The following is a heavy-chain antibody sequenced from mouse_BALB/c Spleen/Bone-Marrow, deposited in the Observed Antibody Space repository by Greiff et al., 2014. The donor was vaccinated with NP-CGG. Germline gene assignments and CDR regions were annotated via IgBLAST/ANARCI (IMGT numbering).Heavy chain of an antibody. J-gene: IGHJ2*01. Sequence: LVESGGGLVQPGGSLRLSCATSGFTFTDYYMSWVRQPPGKALEWLGFIRDKANGYTTEYSASVKGRFTISRDNSQSILYLQMNTLRAEDSATYYCARYGYDYFDYWGQGTTLTVSS. CDR1: GFTFTDYY. CDR3: ARYGYDYFDY. CDR2: IRDKANGYTT. D-gene: IGHD2-2*01. V-gene: IGHV7-3*02.